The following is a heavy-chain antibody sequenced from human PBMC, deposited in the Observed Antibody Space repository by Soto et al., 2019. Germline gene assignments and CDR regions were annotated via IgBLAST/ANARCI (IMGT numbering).Heavy chain of an antibody. V-gene: IGHV3-13*05. J-gene: IGHJ6*02. Sequence: QLVESGGGLTQAGGSLRLSCVGSGFFFNNYDMHWVRQVRGKGLEWVSAIGAADDPYYSVSVKGRFIVSRDNAQKSLYFQMNTLRAADTALYFGARAYTGQLPRRGDYYYALDVWGRGTTVTVSS. CDR3: ARAYTGQLPRRGDYYYALDV. CDR2: IGAADDP. D-gene: IGHD2-2*01. CDR1: GFFFNNYD.